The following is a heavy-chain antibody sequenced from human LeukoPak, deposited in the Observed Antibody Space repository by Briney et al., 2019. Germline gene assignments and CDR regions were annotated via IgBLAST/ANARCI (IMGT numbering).Heavy chain of an antibody. V-gene: IGHV1-8*03. J-gene: IGHJ4*02. CDR3: ARGRAKRCSGGSCYFDY. D-gene: IGHD2-15*01. Sequence: ASVKVSCKASGGTFSSYAINWVRQATGQGLEWMGWMNPNSGNTGYAQKFQGRVTITRNTSISTAYMELSSLRSEDTAVYYCARGRAKRCSGGSCYFDYWGQGTLVTVSS. CDR2: MNPNSGNT. CDR1: GGTFSSYA.